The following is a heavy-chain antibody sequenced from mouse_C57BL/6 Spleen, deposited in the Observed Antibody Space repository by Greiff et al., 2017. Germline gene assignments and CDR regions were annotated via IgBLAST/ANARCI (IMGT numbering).Heavy chain of an antibody. CDR3: ARHYDYDDWYFDV. CDR2: ISNGGGST. CDR1: GFTFSDYY. D-gene: IGHD2-4*01. V-gene: IGHV5-12*01. Sequence: VMLVESGGGLVQPGGSLKLSCAASGFTFSDYYMYWVRQTPEKRLEWVAYISNGGGSTYYPDTVKGRFTISRDNAKNTLYLQMSRLKSEDTAMYYCARHYDYDDWYFDVWGTGTTVTVSS. J-gene: IGHJ1*03.